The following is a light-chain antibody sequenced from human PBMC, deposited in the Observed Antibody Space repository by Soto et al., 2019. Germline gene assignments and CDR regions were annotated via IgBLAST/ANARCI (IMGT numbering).Light chain of an antibody. CDR1: QDVLNNY. CDR3: QQFGTPPWT. V-gene: IGKV3-20*01. Sequence: DIVLTQSPVTLSLSPGERATLSCRASQDVLNNYLAWFQQKPGQAPRLLISGISTRATGIPDRFSGSGSGTHFTLTISRLEPEDFAVYYCQQFGTPPWTFGQGTRLEIK. CDR2: GIS. J-gene: IGKJ5*01.